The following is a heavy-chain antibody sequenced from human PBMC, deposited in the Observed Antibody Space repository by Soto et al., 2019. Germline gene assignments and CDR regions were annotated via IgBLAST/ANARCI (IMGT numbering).Heavy chain of an antibody. CDR1: GASISGFY. CDR3: VRDGTKTLRDWFDP. CDR2: IYATGTT. J-gene: IGHJ5*02. D-gene: IGHD1-1*01. V-gene: IGHV4-4*07. Sequence: SETLSLTXTVSGASISGFYWSWIRKSAGKGLEWIGRIYATGTTDYNPSLKSRVMMSVDTSKKQFSLKLRPVTAADTAVYYCVRDGTKTLRDWFDPWGQGISVTVSS.